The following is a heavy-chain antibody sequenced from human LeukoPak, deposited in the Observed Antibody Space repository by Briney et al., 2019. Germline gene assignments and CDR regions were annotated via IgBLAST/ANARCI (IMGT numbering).Heavy chain of an antibody. V-gene: IGHV3-7*03. Sequence: GASVKVSCKASGGTFSSYAISWVRQAPGKGLEWVANIKQDGSEKYYVDSVKGRFTISRDNAKNSLYLQMNSLRAEDTAVYYCARGVDSLRYFDWFLYYFDYWGQGTLVTVSS. J-gene: IGHJ4*02. CDR1: GGTFSSYA. CDR2: IKQDGSEK. CDR3: ARGVDSLRYFDWFLYYFDY. D-gene: IGHD3-9*01.